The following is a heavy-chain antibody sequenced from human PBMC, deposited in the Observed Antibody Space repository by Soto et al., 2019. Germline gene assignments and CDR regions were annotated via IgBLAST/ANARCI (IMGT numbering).Heavy chain of an antibody. CDR2: ISAYNGNT. Sequence: QVQLVQSGAEVKKPGASVKVSCKASGYTFTSYGISWVRQAPGQGLEWMGWISAYNGNTNYAQKLQGRVTMTTDTPTSTAYMELRSLRSDDTAVYYCAREDIVLIAGQVYYYGMDVWGQGTTVTVSS. CDR3: AREDIVLIAGQVYYYGMDV. J-gene: IGHJ6*02. V-gene: IGHV1-18*01. D-gene: IGHD2-8*01. CDR1: GYTFTSYG.